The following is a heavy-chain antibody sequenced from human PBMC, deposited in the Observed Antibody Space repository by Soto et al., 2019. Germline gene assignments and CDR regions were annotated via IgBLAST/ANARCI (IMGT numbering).Heavy chain of an antibody. D-gene: IGHD3-16*01. CDR1: GFSFSNYV. CDR3: AKDEGSTFPYSSDY. Sequence: EVQLLESGGDLVQPGGSLRLSCAASGFSFSNYVMSWVRQAPGKGLEWVSGIAGSGGSTYYAGSVKGRFTISRDNSKNMLFLQMNSLRAEDTAVYYCAKDEGSTFPYSSDYWGQGTLVTVSS. CDR2: IAGSGGST. J-gene: IGHJ4*02. V-gene: IGHV3-23*01.